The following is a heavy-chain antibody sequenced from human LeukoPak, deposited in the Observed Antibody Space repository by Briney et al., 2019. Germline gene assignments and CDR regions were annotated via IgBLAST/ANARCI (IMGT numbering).Heavy chain of an antibody. D-gene: IGHD3-10*01. J-gene: IGHJ4*02. CDR3: ARVGYYGSGTEPYYFDY. V-gene: IGHV3-20*04. CDR1: GFTFDDYG. Sequence: PGGSLRLSCAASGFTFDDYGMTWVRQAPGKGLEWVSGINWNGGSTGYADSVKGRFTISRDNAKNSLYLQMNSLRAEDTAVYYCARVGYYGSGTEPYYFDYWGQGTLVTVSS. CDR2: INWNGGST.